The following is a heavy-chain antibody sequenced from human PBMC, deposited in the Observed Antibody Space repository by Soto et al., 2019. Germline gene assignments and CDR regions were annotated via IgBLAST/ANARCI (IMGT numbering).Heavy chain of an antibody. Sequence: QITLKESGPALVKPTQTLTLTCTFSGFSLSTSGEAVGWIRQPPGEALEWLALIYWDDDNRYNPTLKTRLTITKDPSTHQVVLTLTNMDPVDTATYYCAHYVSASPAGWFDPWGQGILVTVSS. CDR1: GFSLSTSGEA. CDR2: IYWDDDN. J-gene: IGHJ5*02. CDR3: AHYVSASPAGWFDP. V-gene: IGHV2-5*02. D-gene: IGHD3-10*01.